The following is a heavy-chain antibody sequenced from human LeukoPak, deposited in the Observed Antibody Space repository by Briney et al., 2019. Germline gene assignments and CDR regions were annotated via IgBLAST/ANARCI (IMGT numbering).Heavy chain of an antibody. Sequence: PGGSLRLSCAASGFTFSTYGMHWVRQAPGKGLEWVAGISYDGSNKYYADSVKGRFTISRDNSKKTLYLQMNSLRAEDTAVYYCAKDFLDYGDFGYFDYWGQGTLVTVSS. V-gene: IGHV3-30*18. CDR2: ISYDGSNK. D-gene: IGHD4-17*01. CDR1: GFTFSTYG. CDR3: AKDFLDYGDFGYFDY. J-gene: IGHJ4*02.